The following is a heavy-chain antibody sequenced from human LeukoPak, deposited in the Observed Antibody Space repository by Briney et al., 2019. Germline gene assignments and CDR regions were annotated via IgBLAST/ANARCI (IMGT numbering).Heavy chain of an antibody. CDR2: ISSGGSQR. J-gene: IGHJ4*02. CDR1: GFTFSNSA. CDR3: AKSVAGKGDLLGAEPDY. Sequence: GGSLRLSCAASGFTFSNSAMTWVRQAPGKGLEWISGISSGGSQRFYADSVKGRFTVSRDNSRETLFLQMNSLRTEDTAVYYCAKSVAGKGDLLGAEPDYWGQGTLVSVSS. D-gene: IGHD6-19*01. V-gene: IGHV3-23*01.